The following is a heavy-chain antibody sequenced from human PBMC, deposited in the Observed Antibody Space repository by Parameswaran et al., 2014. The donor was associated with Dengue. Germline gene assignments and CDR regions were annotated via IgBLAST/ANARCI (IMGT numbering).Heavy chain of an antibody. CDR3: ARTPYSGYENDY. J-gene: IGHJ4*02. CDR2: TYYRSKWYN. D-gene: IGHD5-12*01. Sequence: WIRQSPSRGLEWLGRTYYRSKWYNDYAVSVKSRITINPDTSKNQFSLQLNSVTPEDTAVYYCARTPYSGYENDYWGQGTLVTVSS. V-gene: IGHV6-1*01.